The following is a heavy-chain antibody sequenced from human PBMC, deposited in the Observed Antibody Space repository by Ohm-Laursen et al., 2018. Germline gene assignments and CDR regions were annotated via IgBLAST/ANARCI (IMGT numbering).Heavy chain of an antibody. CDR3: ARVVAGRRRTGYFPNWFDP. CDR1: GSTVSGNY. CDR2: INSGDST. D-gene: IGHD3/OR15-3a*01. V-gene: IGHV3-53*01. J-gene: IGHJ5*02. Sequence: SLRLSCTASGSTVSGNYMSWVRQAPGEGLEWVSVINSGDSTYYADSVKGRFTISRDISKNTLYLQMNSLRAEDTAVYYCARVVAGRRRTGYFPNWFDPWGQGTLVTVSS.